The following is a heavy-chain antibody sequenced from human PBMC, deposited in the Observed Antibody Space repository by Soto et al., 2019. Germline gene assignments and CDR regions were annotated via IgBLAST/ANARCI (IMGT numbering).Heavy chain of an antibody. CDR2: INPNSGGT. CDR1: GYTFTGYY. D-gene: IGHD6-19*01. V-gene: IGHV1-2*04. Sequence: ASVKVSCKASGYTFTGYYMHWVRQAPGQGLEWMGWINPNSGGTNYAQKFQGWVTMTRDTSISTAYMELSRLRSDDTAVYYCARDFAARPIAVAGTAEEATIGLHYYFDYWGQGTLVTVSS. J-gene: IGHJ4*02. CDR3: ARDFAARPIAVAGTAEEATIGLHYYFDY.